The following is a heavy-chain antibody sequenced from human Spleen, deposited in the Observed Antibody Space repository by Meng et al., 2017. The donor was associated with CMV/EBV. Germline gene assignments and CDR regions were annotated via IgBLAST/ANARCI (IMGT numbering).Heavy chain of an antibody. CDR3: ARDLGISYYYGMDV. Sequence: ASVKVSCKASGYTFTSYYMHWVRQAPGQGLEWMGWISAYNGNTNYAQKLQGRVTMTTDTSTSTAYMELRSLRSDDTAVYYCARDLGISYYYGMDVWGQGTTVTVSS. V-gene: IGHV1-18*04. J-gene: IGHJ6*02. CDR2: ISAYNGNT. CDR1: GYTFTSYY. D-gene: IGHD1-26*01.